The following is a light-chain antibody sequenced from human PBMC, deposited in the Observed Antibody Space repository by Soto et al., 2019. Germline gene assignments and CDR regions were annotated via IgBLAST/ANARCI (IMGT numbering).Light chain of an antibody. V-gene: IGLV2-11*01. CDR1: SSDVGAYNY. CDR2: DVS. J-gene: IGLJ1*01. CDR3: CSYADNYSYV. Sequence: QSALTQPRSVSGSPGQSVTISCTGTSSDVGAYNYVSWYQQHPGKAPKLMTYDVSKRPSGVPDRFSGSKSGNTASLTISGLQAEDEADYYCCSYADNYSYVFGTRTKVTVL.